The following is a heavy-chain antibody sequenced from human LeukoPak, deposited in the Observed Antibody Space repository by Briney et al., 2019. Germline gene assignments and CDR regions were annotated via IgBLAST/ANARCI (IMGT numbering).Heavy chain of an antibody. CDR3: AREGFCGGDCPGYFDL. D-gene: IGHD2-21*02. Sequence: PGRSLRLSCAASGFTFSSYDMHWVRQTTGKGLEWVSAIDTAGGTYYPDSARGRFTISRENSKNTFYLQMNSLTAGDTAVYYCAREGFCGGDCPGYFDLWGRGTLVTVSS. J-gene: IGHJ2*01. CDR2: IDTAGGT. V-gene: IGHV3-13*04. CDR1: GFTFSSYD.